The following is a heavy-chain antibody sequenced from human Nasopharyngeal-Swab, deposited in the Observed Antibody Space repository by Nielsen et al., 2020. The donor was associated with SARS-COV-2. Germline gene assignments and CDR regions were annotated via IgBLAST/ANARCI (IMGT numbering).Heavy chain of an antibody. D-gene: IGHD6-6*01. V-gene: IGHV3-7*01. CDR1: GFSFSNYW. CDR2: VKQDGSEK. J-gene: IGHJ5*02. Sequence: GGSLRLSCAASGFSFSNYWMSWVRQTPGEGLEWVASVKQDGSEKHYVDSVKGRFTNSRDNANNSLYLQMDGLRAEDTGVSYCPRGRDMIAARPFWFDPWGQGTLVTVSS. CDR3: PRGRDMIAARPFWFDP.